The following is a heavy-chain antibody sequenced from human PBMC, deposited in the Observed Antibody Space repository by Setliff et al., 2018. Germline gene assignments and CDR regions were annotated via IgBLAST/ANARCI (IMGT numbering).Heavy chain of an antibody. D-gene: IGHD3-3*01. V-gene: IGHV3-74*01. CDR2: INPDGSSG. J-gene: IGHJ6*03. Sequence: GGSLRLSCAASGFTFSSYWMHWVRQAPGKGLVWVSRINPDGSSGDYADSVKGRFTISRDNAKNTVYLQMNSLRAEDTAVYYCARVGGYRFLEWFMNYYYNYMDAWGKGTTVTVSS. CDR1: GFTFSSYW. CDR3: ARVGGYRFLEWFMNYYYNYMDA.